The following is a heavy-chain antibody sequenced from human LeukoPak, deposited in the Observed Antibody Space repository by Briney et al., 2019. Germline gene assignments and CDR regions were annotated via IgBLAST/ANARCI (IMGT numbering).Heavy chain of an antibody. CDR2: ITSSGSTT. J-gene: IGHJ1*01. D-gene: IGHD1-26*01. CDR3: AKGGLVGASFVYFQH. CDR1: GFTFSSYE. V-gene: IGHV3-48*03. Sequence: GGSLRLSCAASGFTFSSYEMNWVRQAPGKGLEWVSYITSSGSTTYYADSVKGRFTISRDNAKNSLYLQMNSLRAEDTAVYYCAKGGLVGASFVYFQHWGQGTLVTVSS.